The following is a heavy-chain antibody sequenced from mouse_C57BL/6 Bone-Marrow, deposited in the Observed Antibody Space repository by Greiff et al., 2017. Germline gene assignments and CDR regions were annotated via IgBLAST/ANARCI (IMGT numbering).Heavy chain of an antibody. CDR1: GYSITSGYY. J-gene: IGHJ1*03. D-gene: IGHD2-5*01. V-gene: IGHV3-6*01. CDR2: ISYDGSN. CDR3: ARESYYSNYDWYFDV. Sequence: VQLKESGPGLVKPSQSLSLTCSVTGYSITSGYYRNWIRQFPGNKLEWMGYISYDGSNNYNPSLKNRISITRDTSKNQFFLKLNSVTTEDTATYYCARESYYSNYDWYFDVWGTGTTVTVSS.